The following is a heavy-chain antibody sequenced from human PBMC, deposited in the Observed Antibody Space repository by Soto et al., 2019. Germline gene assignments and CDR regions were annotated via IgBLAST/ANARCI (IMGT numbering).Heavy chain of an antibody. D-gene: IGHD1-1*01. Sequence: QVHLVQSGAEVKKPGASVKVSCKGSGYAFTTYGITWVRQAPGQGLEWMGWINDHNGNTNYAQKLQGRVTVTRDTSTSTAYMELRSLRSDDTAVYYCARGRYGDYWGQGALVTVSS. J-gene: IGHJ4*02. V-gene: IGHV1-18*01. CDR2: INDHNGNT. CDR1: GYAFTTYG. CDR3: ARGRYGDY.